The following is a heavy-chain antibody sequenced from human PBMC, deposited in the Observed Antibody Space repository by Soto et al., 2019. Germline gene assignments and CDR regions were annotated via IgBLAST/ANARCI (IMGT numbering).Heavy chain of an antibody. J-gene: IGHJ6*02. D-gene: IGHD1-7*01. CDR3: ARPPGITHEYSYGMDV. CDR2: IIPLFGSA. Sequence: ASVKVSCKSSGGSFSSYAISWVRQAPGQGLEWMGGIIPLFGSANYAQKFQGRVTITAGESTSTAYMELSSLRSEDTAVYYCARPPGITHEYSYGMDVWGQGTTVTVSS. CDR1: GGSFSSYA. V-gene: IGHV1-69*13.